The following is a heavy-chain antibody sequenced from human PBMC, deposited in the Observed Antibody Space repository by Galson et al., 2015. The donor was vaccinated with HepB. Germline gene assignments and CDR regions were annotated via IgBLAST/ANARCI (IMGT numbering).Heavy chain of an antibody. Sequence: SLRLSCAASGFSFSSYAMSWVRQVPGKGLEWVSGISGGGEYTYYADSVKGRFTISRDNSKNTLSLQMNSLRAEDTAVYYCAKGAPRGAFDIWGQGTMVTVSS. D-gene: IGHD3-10*01. J-gene: IGHJ3*02. CDR3: AKGAPRGAFDI. CDR1: GFSFSSYA. V-gene: IGHV3-23*01. CDR2: ISGGGEYT.